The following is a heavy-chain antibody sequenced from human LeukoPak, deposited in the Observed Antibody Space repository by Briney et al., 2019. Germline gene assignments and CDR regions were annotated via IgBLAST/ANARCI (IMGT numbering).Heavy chain of an antibody. V-gene: IGHV3-9*03. D-gene: IGHD4-23*01. CDR1: GFTFDDYA. CDR2: ISWNSGSI. Sequence: GRSLRLSCAASGFTFDDYAMHWVRQAPGKGLEWVSGISWNSGSIDYVDSVKGRFTISRDNAKKFLFLQMNSLRVEDMALYYCAKDGGPYGGIRGYFDYWGQGTLVTASS. CDR3: AKDGGPYGGIRGYFDY. J-gene: IGHJ4*02.